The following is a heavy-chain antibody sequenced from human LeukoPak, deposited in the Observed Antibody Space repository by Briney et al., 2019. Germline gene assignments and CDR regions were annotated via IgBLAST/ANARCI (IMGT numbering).Heavy chain of an antibody. V-gene: IGHV4-4*07. CDR1: GGSISSYY. D-gene: IGHD5-12*01. CDR2: IYTSGST. J-gene: IGHJ5*02. Sequence: SETLSLTCTVSGGSISSYYWSWIRQPAGKGLEWIGRIYTSGSTNYNPSLKSRVTMSVDTSKNQFSLKLSSVTATDTAVYYCARRGYITGYDLTWGQGTLVTVSS. CDR3: ARRGYITGYDLT.